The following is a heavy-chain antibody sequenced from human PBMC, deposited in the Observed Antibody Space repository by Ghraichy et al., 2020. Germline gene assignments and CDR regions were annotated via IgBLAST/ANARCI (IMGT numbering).Heavy chain of an antibody. V-gene: IGHV1-8*01. CDR2: MNPNSGNT. Sequence: ASVKVSCKASGYTFTSYDINWVRQATGQGLEWMGWMNPNSGNTGYAQKFQGRVTMTRNTSISTAYMELSSLRSEDTAVYYCAREFGEDDILTGYGGNWFDPWGQGTLVTVSS. CDR3: AREFGEDDILTGYGGNWFDP. D-gene: IGHD3-9*01. CDR1: GYTFTSYD. J-gene: IGHJ5*02.